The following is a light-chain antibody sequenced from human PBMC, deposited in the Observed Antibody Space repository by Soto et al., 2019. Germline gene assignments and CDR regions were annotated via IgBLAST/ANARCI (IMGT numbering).Light chain of an antibody. CDR1: QNITNN. Sequence: DIQMTQSPSSLSASIGDRVSITCQVSQNITNNLSWYQQKPGKAPNLLIYHASKLAKGVTSRFSGSGSGTDFSFIITSLQREDLATYYCQQYYGLPPLTCGQGTRLEIK. V-gene: IGKV1-33*01. CDR2: HAS. J-gene: IGKJ5*01. CDR3: QQYYGLPPLT.